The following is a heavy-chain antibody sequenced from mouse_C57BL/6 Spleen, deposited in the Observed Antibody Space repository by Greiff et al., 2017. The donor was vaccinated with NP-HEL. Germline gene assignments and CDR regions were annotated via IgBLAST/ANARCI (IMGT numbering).Heavy chain of an antibody. V-gene: IGHV6-6*01. D-gene: IGHD1-1*01. CDR3: TRSLFYGSSTGFAY. J-gene: IGHJ3*01. CDR2: IRNKANNHAT. CDR1: GFTFSDAW. Sequence: DVKLVESGGGLVQPGGSMELSCAASGFTFSDAWMDWVRQSPEKGLEWVAEIRNKANNHATYYAESVKGRFTISRDDSKSSVYLQMNSLRAEDTGIYYCTRSLFYGSSTGFAYWGQGTLVTVSA.